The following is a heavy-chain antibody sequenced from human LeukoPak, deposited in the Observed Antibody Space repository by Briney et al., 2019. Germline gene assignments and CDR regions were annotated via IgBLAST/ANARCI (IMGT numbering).Heavy chain of an antibody. CDR1: GVSISSGDYY. CDR2: IYYIGNT. D-gene: IGHD2-21*02. CDR3: ASAYCGGDCTPYWYFDL. V-gene: IGHV4-30-4*01. Sequence: SETLSLTCTVSGVSISSGDYYWSWIRQPPGKGLEWIGYIYYIGNTFYNPSLKSRVTISVDTSKNQFSLKLSSVTAADTAVYYCASAYCGGDCTPYWYFDLWGRGTLVTVSS. J-gene: IGHJ2*01.